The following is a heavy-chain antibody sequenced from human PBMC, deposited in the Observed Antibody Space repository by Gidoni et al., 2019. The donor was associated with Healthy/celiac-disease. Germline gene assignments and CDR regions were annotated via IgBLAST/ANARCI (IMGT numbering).Heavy chain of an antibody. J-gene: IGHJ4*02. D-gene: IGHD5-18*01. V-gene: IGHV3-33*01. CDR1: GFTFSSYG. CDR2: IWYDGSNK. Sequence: QVQLVESGGAVVQPGRSLRLSCAASGFTFSSYGMDWVRQAPGKGLEWVAVIWYDGSNKYYADSVKGRFTISRDNSKNTLYLQMNSLRAEDTAVYYCARDLTAMVGLRWGQGTLVTVSS. CDR3: ARDLTAMVGLR.